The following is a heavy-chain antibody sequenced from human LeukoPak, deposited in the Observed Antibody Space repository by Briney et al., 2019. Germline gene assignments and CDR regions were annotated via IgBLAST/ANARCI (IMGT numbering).Heavy chain of an antibody. J-gene: IGHJ4*02. CDR3: ARGPTVTTDY. CDR2: IYYSGSS. D-gene: IGHD4-17*01. V-gene: IGHV4-39*01. CDR1: GGSISSSSHY. Sequence: SETLSLTCTVSGGSISSSSHYWGWFRQPPGKGLEWIGYIYYSGSSFCNPSLKSRVTMSVDTSKNQFSLRLNSVAAADTAVYYCARGPTVTTDYWGQGTLVTVSS.